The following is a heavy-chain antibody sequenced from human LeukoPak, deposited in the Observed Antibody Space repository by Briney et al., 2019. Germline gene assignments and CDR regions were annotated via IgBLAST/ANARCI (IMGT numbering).Heavy chain of an antibody. V-gene: IGHV3-11*06. CDR1: GFTFSDYY. Sequence: PGGSLRLSCAASGFTFSDYYMSWIRQAPGKGLEWVSYISSSSSYTNYADSVKGRFTISRDNAKNSLYLQMNSLRAEDTAVYYCARAPHYSNYGPYYHGMDVWGQGTTVTVSS. D-gene: IGHD4-11*01. CDR3: ARAPHYSNYGPYYHGMDV. J-gene: IGHJ6*02. CDR2: ISSSSSYT.